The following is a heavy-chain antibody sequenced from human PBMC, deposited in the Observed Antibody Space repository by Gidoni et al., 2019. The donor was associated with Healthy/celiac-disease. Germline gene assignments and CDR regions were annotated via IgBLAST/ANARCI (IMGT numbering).Heavy chain of an antibody. Sequence: EVQLVESGGGLVKRGGALRLSCAASGFPFSSYSMNWVRQAPGKWLEWVSSICSSSSYIYYADSVKGRFTISRDNAKNSLYLQMNSLRAEDTAGYYCARDPGYSSGWYGGYWGQGTLVTVSS. CDR2: ICSSSSYI. CDR3: ARDPGYSSGWYGGY. D-gene: IGHD6-19*01. CDR1: GFPFSSYS. J-gene: IGHJ4*02. V-gene: IGHV3-21*01.